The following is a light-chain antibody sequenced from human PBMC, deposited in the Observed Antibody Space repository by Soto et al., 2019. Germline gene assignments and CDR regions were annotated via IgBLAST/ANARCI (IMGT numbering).Light chain of an antibody. CDR2: AAS. CDR1: QSISNY. J-gene: IGKJ5*01. Sequence: DIQMTQSPSSLSASVGDRVTIACRASQSISNYLNWYQQKSGKGPNLLIYAASSLQIGVPSRFTGSGSGTDYNLTISSLQPEDFATYYCQQSYSTPITFVQGTRLEIK. V-gene: IGKV1-39*01. CDR3: QQSYSTPIT.